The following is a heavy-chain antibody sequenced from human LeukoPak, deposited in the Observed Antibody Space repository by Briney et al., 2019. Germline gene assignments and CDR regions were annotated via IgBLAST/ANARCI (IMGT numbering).Heavy chain of an antibody. V-gene: IGHV4-34*01. Sequence: PSETLSLTCAVYGGSFSGYYWSWIRQPPGKGLEWIGEINHSGSTNYNPSLKSRVTISVDTSKNQFSLKPSSVTAADTAVYYCARGPAGVQLERLPRYYFDYWGQGTLVTVSS. J-gene: IGHJ4*02. CDR1: GGSFSGYY. D-gene: IGHD1-1*01. CDR2: INHSGST. CDR3: ARGPAGVQLERLPRYYFDY.